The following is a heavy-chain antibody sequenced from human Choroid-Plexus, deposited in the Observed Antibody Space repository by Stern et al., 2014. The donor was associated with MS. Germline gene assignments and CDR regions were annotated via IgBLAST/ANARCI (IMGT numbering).Heavy chain of an antibody. J-gene: IGHJ5*02. D-gene: IGHD2/OR15-2a*01. V-gene: IGHV3-30*18. CDR3: AKDRQYLTYFFDH. CDR1: GFTFGSCA. CDR2: VSYDGSNK. Sequence: VQLVESGGGVVQPGRPLRLSCVASGFTFGSCAMHWVPQAPGKGLEWWAGVSYDGSNKYYADSVKGRFTISRDNSQNTLYMQMSSLRPEDTAVYYCAKDRQYLTYFFDHWGQGSLVTVSS.